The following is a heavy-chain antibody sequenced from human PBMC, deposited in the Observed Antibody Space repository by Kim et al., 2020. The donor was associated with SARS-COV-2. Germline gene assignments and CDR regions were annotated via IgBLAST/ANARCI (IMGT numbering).Heavy chain of an antibody. J-gene: IGHJ4*02. CDR1: GFTFSSYA. CDR2: IYSGGSST. D-gene: IGHD1-26*01. V-gene: IGHV3-23*03. CDR3: AKVYRWELLLGYFDY. Sequence: GGSLRLSCAASGFTFSSYAMSWVRQAPGKGLEWVSVIYSGGSSTYYADSVKGRFTISRDNSKNTLYLQMNSLRAEDTAVYYCAKVYRWELLLGYFDYWGQGTLVTVSS.